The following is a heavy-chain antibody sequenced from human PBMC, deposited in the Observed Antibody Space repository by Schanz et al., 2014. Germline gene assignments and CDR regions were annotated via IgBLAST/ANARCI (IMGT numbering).Heavy chain of an antibody. J-gene: IGHJ4*02. CDR2: IRGSGGGT. CDR3: AKEESPPSLVDY. Sequence: ESGGGLVQPGGSLRLSCAASGFTFSSYAMSWVRQPPGKGLEWVSSIRGSGGGTDYTDSVKGRFTVSRDNSKNTVYLQMNSLRAEDTAVYYCAKEESPPSLVDYWGQGTLVTVSS. CDR1: GFTFSSYA. V-gene: IGHV3-23*01.